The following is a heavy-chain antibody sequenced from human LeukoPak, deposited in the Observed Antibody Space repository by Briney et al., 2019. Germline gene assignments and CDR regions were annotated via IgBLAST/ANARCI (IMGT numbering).Heavy chain of an antibody. D-gene: IGHD3-22*01. CDR3: ARNRVDYYDSSGYYGGFDY. CDR1: GYTFTSYA. J-gene: IGHJ4*02. Sequence: GASVKVSCKASGYTFTSYAMHWVRQAPGRRLEWMGWINAGNGNTKYSQEFQGRVTITRDTSASTAYMELSSLRSEDTAVYYCARNRVDYYDSSGYYGGFDYWGQGTLVTVSS. CDR2: INAGNGNT. V-gene: IGHV1-3*03.